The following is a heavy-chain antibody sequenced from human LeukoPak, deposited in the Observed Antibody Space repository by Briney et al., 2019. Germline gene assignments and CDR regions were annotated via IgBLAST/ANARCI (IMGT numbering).Heavy chain of an antibody. J-gene: IGHJ4*02. CDR1: GFTFSSYA. V-gene: IGHV3-23*01. CDR2: ISGSGGST. D-gene: IGHD3-16*01. Sequence: PGGSLRLSCAASGFTFSSYAMNWVRQAPGKGLEWVSGISGSGGSTYYADSVKGRFTISRDNSKNTLYLQMNSLRAEDTAVYYCARDQGGVGYWGQGTLVTVSS. CDR3: ARDQGGVGY.